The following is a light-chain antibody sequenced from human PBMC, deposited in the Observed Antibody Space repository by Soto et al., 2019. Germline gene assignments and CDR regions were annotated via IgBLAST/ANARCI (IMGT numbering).Light chain of an antibody. V-gene: IGKV3-20*01. Sequence: EIVLTQSPATLSLSPGERATLSCRASQSVSSYLAWYQQKPGQSPRLLIYGASSRATGIPDRFSGSGSGTDFTLTISRLEPEDFAVYYCQQYGGSPITFGQGTRLEIK. CDR2: GAS. CDR1: QSVSSY. J-gene: IGKJ5*01. CDR3: QQYGGSPIT.